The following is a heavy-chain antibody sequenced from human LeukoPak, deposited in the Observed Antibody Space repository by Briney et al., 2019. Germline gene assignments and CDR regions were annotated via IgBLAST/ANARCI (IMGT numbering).Heavy chain of an antibody. V-gene: IGHV4-38-2*02. Sequence: SETLSLTCTVSGYSISSGYYWGWIRQPPGKGLEWIGSIYHSGSTYYNPSLKSRVTISVDTSKNQFSLKLSSVTAADTAVYYCARVRKVVPAANPYNWLDPWGQGTLVTVSS. CDR3: ARVRKVVPAANPYNWLDP. D-gene: IGHD2-2*01. CDR1: GYSISSGYY. CDR2: IYHSGST. J-gene: IGHJ5*02.